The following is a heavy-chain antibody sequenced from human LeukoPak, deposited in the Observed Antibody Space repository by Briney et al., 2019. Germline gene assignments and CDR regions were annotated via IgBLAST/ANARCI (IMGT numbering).Heavy chain of an antibody. CDR3: AKDVDGGSRYYYYLDV. Sequence: GGSLRLSCAASGFIFSRYGMSWVRQAPGKGLEWVSTISGSGGTTYYGDSVKGRFTISRDNSKNTLYLQMNSLRAEDTAVYYCAKDVDGGSRYYYYLDVWGKGTTVTVSS. V-gene: IGHV3-23*01. J-gene: IGHJ6*03. CDR2: ISGSGGTT. CDR1: GFIFSRYG. D-gene: IGHD4-23*01.